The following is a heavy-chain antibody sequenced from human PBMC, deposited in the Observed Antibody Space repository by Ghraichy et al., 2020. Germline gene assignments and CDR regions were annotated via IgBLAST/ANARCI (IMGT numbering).Heavy chain of an antibody. CDR2: MNPNSGNT. V-gene: IGHV1-8*01. CDR3: ARAQLGICSSTSCYPVRRSPRYYYYGMDV. D-gene: IGHD2-2*01. CDR1: GYTFTSYD. Sequence: ASVKVSCKASGYTFTSYDINWVRQATGQGLGWMGWMNPNSGNTGYAQKFQGRVTMTRNTSISTAYMELSSLRSEDTAVYYCARAQLGICSSTSCYPVRRSPRYYYYGMDVWGQGTTVTVSS. J-gene: IGHJ6*02.